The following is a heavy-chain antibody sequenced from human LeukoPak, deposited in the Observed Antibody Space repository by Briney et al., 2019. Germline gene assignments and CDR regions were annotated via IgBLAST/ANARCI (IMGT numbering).Heavy chain of an antibody. CDR1: GGSIRSSSYN. CDR2: IYYSGST. CDR3: AGGYCSSTSCYYFDY. Sequence: SETLSLTCTVSGGSIRSSSYNWGWIRQPPGKGLEWIGYIYYSGSTNYNPSLKSRVTISVDTSKNQFSLKLSSVTAADTAVYYCAGGYCSSTSCYYFDYWGQGTLVTVSS. J-gene: IGHJ4*02. D-gene: IGHD2-2*01. V-gene: IGHV4-61*05.